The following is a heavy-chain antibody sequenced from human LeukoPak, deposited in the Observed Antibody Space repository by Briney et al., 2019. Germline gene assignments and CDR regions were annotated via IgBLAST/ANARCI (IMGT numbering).Heavy chain of an antibody. Sequence: SETLSLTCTVSGGSISNFYWSWIRQPAGKTLEWIGRIYTSGSTNYNPSLKSRVTMSVDTSKNQFSLKLSSVTAADTAVYFCARETTGAGTARPFDYWGQGTLVTVSS. CDR1: GGSISNFY. V-gene: IGHV4-4*07. D-gene: IGHD6-13*01. CDR3: ARETTGAGTARPFDY. CDR2: IYTSGST. J-gene: IGHJ4*02.